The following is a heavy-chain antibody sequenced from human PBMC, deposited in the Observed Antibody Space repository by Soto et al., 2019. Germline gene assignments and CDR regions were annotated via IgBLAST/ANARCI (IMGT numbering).Heavy chain of an antibody. V-gene: IGHV4-34*01. D-gene: IGHD5-12*01. J-gene: IGHJ4*02. CDR1: GGSFSGYY. CDR3: ARGGNSGYVW. Sequence: QVQLQQWGAGLLKPSETLSLTCAVYGGSFSGYYRSWIRQPPGKGLEWIGEINHSGSTNYNPSLQRRVTISIATSKNQFSLTLSSVTAADTAVYYCARGGNSGYVWWGQGTLVTVSS. CDR2: INHSGST.